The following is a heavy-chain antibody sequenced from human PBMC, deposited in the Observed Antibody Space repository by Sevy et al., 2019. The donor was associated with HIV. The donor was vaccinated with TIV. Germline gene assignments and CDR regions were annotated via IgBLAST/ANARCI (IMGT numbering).Heavy chain of an antibody. V-gene: IGHV1-18*01. Sequence: ASVKVSCRASGYTFTSNGIAWVRQAPGQGLEWMGWINTNNGNANYAQKYQGRVTMTTDTSTSTGYMELRSLRSDDTAMYYCARDRGYSSGASCYIQQWGQGTLVTVS. CDR3: ARDRGYSSGASCYIQQ. CDR1: GYTFTSNG. D-gene: IGHD2-15*01. J-gene: IGHJ1*01. CDR2: INTNNGNA.